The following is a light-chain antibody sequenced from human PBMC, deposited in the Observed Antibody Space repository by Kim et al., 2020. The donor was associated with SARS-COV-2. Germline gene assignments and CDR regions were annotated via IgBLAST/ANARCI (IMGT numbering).Light chain of an antibody. CDR1: QSVSSSY. CDR3: QQHGTSPWT. V-gene: IGKV3-20*01. J-gene: IGKJ1*01. CDR2: GAY. Sequence: EIVLTQSPGTLSLSPGERATLSCRASQSVSSSYLAWYQQKPGQAPRLLIYGAYNRDTAIPERFTGSGSGTDFTLTISRLEPEDFAVYYCQQHGTSPWTFGQGNKVDIK.